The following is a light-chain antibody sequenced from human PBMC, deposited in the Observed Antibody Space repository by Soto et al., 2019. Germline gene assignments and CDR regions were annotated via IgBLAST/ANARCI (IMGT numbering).Light chain of an antibody. CDR2: DVS. CDR3: QQYKSYSRT. CDR1: QSISHS. V-gene: IGKV1-5*01. Sequence: DVKMTQSPSNLSAPVGSRVAITSPARQSISHSFARYHRHPGKAPKLMTSDVSNWERGVGSGFSGSGSGTEFTLTISSLQPDDVATYCCQQYKSYSRTFGQGTKVDIK. J-gene: IGKJ1*01.